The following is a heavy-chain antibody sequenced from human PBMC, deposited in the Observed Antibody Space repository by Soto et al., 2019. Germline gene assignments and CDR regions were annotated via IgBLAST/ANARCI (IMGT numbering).Heavy chain of an antibody. Sequence: QVQLVQSGAEVKKPGYSVKVSCKASGGTFSSYAISWVRQAPGQGLEWMGGIIPIFGTANYAQKFQGRVTITADESTSTAYMELSSLRSEDTAVYHCARLTKGDEYSYGFDYWGQETLVTVSS. CDR3: ARLTKGDEYSYGFDY. CDR1: GGTFSSYA. J-gene: IGHJ4*02. CDR2: IIPIFGTA. V-gene: IGHV1-69*01. D-gene: IGHD5-18*01.